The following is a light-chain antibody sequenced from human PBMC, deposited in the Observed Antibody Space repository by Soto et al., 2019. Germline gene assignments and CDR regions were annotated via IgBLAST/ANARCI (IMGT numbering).Light chain of an antibody. CDR1: SSDIGGYNY. CDR3: SSYTSTSHLAD. J-gene: IGLJ1*01. V-gene: IGLV2-14*03. Sequence: QSVLTQPASVSVSPGQSITISCTGTSSDIGGYNYVSWYQHYPGRAPQLIIYGVTNRPSGVSNRFSGSKSGNTASLTISGLQAEDEADYYCSSYTSTSHLADFGPGTKVTVL. CDR2: GVT.